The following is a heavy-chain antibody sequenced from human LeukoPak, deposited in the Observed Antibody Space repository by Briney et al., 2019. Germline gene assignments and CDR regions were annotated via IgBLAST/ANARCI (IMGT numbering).Heavy chain of an antibody. J-gene: IGHJ5*02. Sequence: SVKVSCKASGYTFTSYYMHWVRQAPGQGREWMGIINPSGGSTSYAQKFQGRVTMTRDMSTSTVYMELSTLRSEDTAVYYCARDAQEVDTAIDWFDPWGQGTLVTVSS. CDR3: ARDAQEVDTAIDWFDP. D-gene: IGHD5-18*01. CDR2: INPSGGST. CDR1: GYTFTSYY. V-gene: IGHV1-46*01.